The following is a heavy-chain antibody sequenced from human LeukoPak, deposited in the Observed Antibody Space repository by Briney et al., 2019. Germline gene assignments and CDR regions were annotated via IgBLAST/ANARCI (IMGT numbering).Heavy chain of an antibody. D-gene: IGHD2-2*01. CDR3: ARDRDIVVVPAALPYYGMDV. CDR1: GGSFRGYY. CDR2: INHSGST. V-gene: IGHV4-34*01. J-gene: IGHJ6*04. Sequence: SESLCLTCAVYGGSFRGYYWSWIREPPGKGLEWSGEINHSGSTNYNPSLKSRVTISVDTSKNQFSLKLSSGTAADTAVYYCARDRDIVVVPAALPYYGMDVWGKGATVTVSS.